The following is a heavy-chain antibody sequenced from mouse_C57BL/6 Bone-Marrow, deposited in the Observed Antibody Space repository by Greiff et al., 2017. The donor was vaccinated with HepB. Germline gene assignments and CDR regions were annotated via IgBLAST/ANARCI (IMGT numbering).Heavy chain of an antibody. J-gene: IGHJ1*03. V-gene: IGHV1-81*01. CDR1: GYTFTSYG. D-gene: IGHD1-1*01. Sequence: VQLQQSGAELARPGASVKLSCKASGYTFTSYGISWVKQRTGQGLEWIGEIYPRSGNTYYNEKFKGKATLTADKSSSTAYMELRSLTSEDSAVYFCAREGFITTLVEYFDVWGTGTTVTVSS. CDR3: AREGFITTLVEYFDV. CDR2: IYPRSGNT.